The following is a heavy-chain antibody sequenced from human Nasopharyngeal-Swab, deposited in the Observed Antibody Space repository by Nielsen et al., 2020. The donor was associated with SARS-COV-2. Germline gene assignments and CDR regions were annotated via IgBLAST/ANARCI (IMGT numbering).Heavy chain of an antibody. CDR3: ARVEEGGSYCHY. Sequence: SETLSLTCTVSGGSISSSSYYWGWIRQPPGKGLEWIGSIYYSGSTYYNPSLKSRATISVDTSKNQFSLKLSSVTAADTAVYYCARVEEGGSYCHYWGQGTLVTVSS. CDR1: GGSISSSSYY. V-gene: IGHV4-39*07. CDR2: IYYSGST. J-gene: IGHJ4*02. D-gene: IGHD1-26*01.